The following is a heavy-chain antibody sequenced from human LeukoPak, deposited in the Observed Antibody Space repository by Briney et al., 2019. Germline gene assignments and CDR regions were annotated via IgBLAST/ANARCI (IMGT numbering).Heavy chain of an antibody. V-gene: IGHV1-18*01. Sequence: ASVKVSCKASGYTFNTYGFSWVRQAPGQGLEWMGWINAYNGNTNYGQKLQGRVTMTTETSTSTAYMELRSLRSDDTAVYYCARRQGTTLSFDYWGQGTLVTVSS. CDR2: INAYNGNT. CDR3: ARRQGTTLSFDY. CDR1: GYTFNTYG. J-gene: IGHJ4*02. D-gene: IGHD1-1*01.